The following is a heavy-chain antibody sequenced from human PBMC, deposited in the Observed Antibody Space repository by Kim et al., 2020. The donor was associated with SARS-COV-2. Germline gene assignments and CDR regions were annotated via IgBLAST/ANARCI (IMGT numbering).Heavy chain of an antibody. J-gene: IGHJ6*02. D-gene: IGHD3-10*01. V-gene: IGHV4-61*01. CDR3: ARSGYYGSGTLEKYGMDV. Sequence: SETLSLTCAVSGGSSVSSRTYCWTWIRQTPGIGLEYIGHIFASGSTNYNPSLESRVTLSLDTSKNLLSLKLSSVTAADTAVYYCARSGYYGSGTLEKYGMDVWGQGTTVTVSS. CDR1: GGSSVSSRTYC. CDR2: IFASGST.